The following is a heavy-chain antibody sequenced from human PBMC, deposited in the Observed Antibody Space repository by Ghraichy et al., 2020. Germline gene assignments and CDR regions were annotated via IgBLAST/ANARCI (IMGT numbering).Heavy chain of an antibody. CDR3: ARGLYCSSTSCSKQSWFDP. Sequence: ASVKVSCKASGYTFTGYYMHWVRQAPGQGLEWMGWINPNSGGTNYAQKFQGRVTMTRDTSISTAYMELSRLRSDDTAVYYCARGLYCSSTSCSKQSWFDPWGQGTLVTVSS. V-gene: IGHV1-2*02. D-gene: IGHD2-2*01. CDR1: GYTFTGYY. J-gene: IGHJ5*02. CDR2: INPNSGGT.